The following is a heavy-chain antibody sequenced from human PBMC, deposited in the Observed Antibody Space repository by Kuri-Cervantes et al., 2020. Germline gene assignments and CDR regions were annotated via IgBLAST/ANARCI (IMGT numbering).Heavy chain of an antibody. CDR1: GYSFTSYW. V-gene: IGHV5-51*01. CDR2: IYPGDSDT. D-gene: IGHD5-18*01. Sequence: KVSCKGSGYSFTSYWIGWVRQMPGKGLEWMGIIYPGDSDTRYSPSFQGQVTISVDTSTSTAYLQWSSLKASDTAMYYCARGTMVTVVPFDYWGQGTLVTVSS. J-gene: IGHJ4*02. CDR3: ARGTMVTVVPFDY.